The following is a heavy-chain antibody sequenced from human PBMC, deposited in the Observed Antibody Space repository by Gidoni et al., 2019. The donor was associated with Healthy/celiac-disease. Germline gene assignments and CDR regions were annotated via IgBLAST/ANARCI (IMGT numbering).Heavy chain of an antibody. CDR1: CGSLSSSSYS. CDR3: ARHFKGGKVELGHWFDP. Sequence: QLQLQESGPGLVKPSETLSLTCTVPCGSLSSSSYSWGGIRQPPGKGLEWIGSIYYSGSTYYNPSLKSRVTISVDTSKNQFSLKLSSVTAADTAVYYCARHFKGGKVELGHWFDPWGQGTLVTVSS. CDR2: IYYSGST. D-gene: IGHD1-7*01. V-gene: IGHV4-39*01. J-gene: IGHJ5*02.